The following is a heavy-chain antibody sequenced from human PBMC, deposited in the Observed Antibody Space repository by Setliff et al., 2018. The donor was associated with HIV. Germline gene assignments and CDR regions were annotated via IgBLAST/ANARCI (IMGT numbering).Heavy chain of an antibody. CDR1: GYSFTSYW. CDR3: ARPAVLISTDYYYYMDV. Sequence: ESLKISCKGSGYSFTSYWIGWVRQMPGKGLEWMGIIYPGDSDTRYSPSFQGQVTISADKSISTAYLQWSSLKASDTAIYYCARPAVLISTDYYYYMDVWGQGTTVTVSS. J-gene: IGHJ6*02. V-gene: IGHV5-51*01. D-gene: IGHD6-19*01. CDR2: IYPGDSDT.